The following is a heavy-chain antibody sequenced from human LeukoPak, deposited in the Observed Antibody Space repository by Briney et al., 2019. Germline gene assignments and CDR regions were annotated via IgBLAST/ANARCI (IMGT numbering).Heavy chain of an antibody. V-gene: IGHV4-34*01. CDR3: ARGRWSSSFYDY. D-gene: IGHD6-13*01. CDR2: INHSGST. Sequence: KPSETLSLTCAVYGGSFSGYYWNWIRQPAGKGLEWIGEINHSGSTNYNPSLKSRVTISVDTSKNQFSLKLSSVTAADTAVYYCARGRWSSSFYDYWGQGTLVTVSS. J-gene: IGHJ4*02. CDR1: GGSFSGYY.